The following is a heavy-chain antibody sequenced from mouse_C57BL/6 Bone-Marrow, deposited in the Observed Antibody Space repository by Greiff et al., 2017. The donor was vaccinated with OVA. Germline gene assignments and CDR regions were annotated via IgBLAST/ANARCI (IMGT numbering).Heavy chain of an antibody. CDR3: ARDYGSSYGY. V-gene: IGHV1-64*01. D-gene: IGHD1-1*01. CDR2: IHPNSGST. Sequence: QVQLQQPGAELVKPGASVKLSCKASGYTFTSYWMHWVKQRPGQGLEWIGMIHPNSGSTNYNEKFKSKATLTVDKSSSTAYMQLSSLTSEDAAVYYCARDYGSSYGYWGQGTTLTVSS. J-gene: IGHJ2*01. CDR1: GYTFTSYW.